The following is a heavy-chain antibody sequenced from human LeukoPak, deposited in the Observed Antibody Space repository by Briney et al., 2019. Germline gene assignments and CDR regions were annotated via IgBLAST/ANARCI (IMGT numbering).Heavy chain of an antibody. V-gene: IGHV4-38-2*02. CDR1: GYSIASGYY. CDR2: LYDSGST. D-gene: IGHD1-26*01. CDR3: ARDWESHFDY. Sequence: SETLSLTCTVSGYSIASGYYWGWIRQPPGKGLEWIGSLYDSGSTYYNPSLRSRVTISVDTSKNQFSLKLSSVTAADTAVYYCARDWESHFDYWGQGTLVTVSS. J-gene: IGHJ4*02.